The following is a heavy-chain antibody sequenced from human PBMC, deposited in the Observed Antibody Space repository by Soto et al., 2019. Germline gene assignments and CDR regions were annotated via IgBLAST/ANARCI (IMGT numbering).Heavy chain of an antibody. CDR3: ASFLRTYKTFDY. Sequence: KPSETLSLTCTVSGGSVSSGSYYWSWIRQPPGKGLEWTGYIYYSGSTNYNPSLKSRVTISVDTSKNQFSLKLSSVTAADTAVYYCASFLRTYKTFDYWGQGTLVTVSS. J-gene: IGHJ4*02. V-gene: IGHV4-61*01. CDR2: IYYSGST. CDR1: GGSVSSGSYY. D-gene: IGHD1-1*01.